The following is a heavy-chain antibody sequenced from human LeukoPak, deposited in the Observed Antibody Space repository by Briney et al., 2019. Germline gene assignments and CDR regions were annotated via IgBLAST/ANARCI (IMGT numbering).Heavy chain of an antibody. V-gene: IGHV1-24*01. CDR1: GFTFSSYW. CDR2: FDPEDHET. J-gene: IGHJ4*02. Sequence: PGGSLRLSCAASGFTFSSYWMSWARQAPGKGLEWMGGFDPEDHETVYAQRLQGRVIMTEDRSTDTAYMELRSLRSEDTAVYYCVPTLRRCSSGSCTSWDYFEYWGQGTLVTVSS. D-gene: IGHD3-22*01. CDR3: VPTLRRCSSGSCTSWDYFEY.